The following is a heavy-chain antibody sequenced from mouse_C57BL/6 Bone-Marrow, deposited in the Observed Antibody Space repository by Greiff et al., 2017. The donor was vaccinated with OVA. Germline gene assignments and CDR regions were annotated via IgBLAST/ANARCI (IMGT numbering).Heavy chain of an antibody. D-gene: IGHD1-1*01. CDR2: IYPGSGSP. CDR3: ARGRRRRGYFDY. CDR1: GYTFTNYW. Sequence: QVQLQQPGAGLVKPGASVKLSCKASGYTFTNYWITWVQQSPGQGLEWIGDIYPGSGSPNYNEKVKGKATMTGDTSSSTAYMQLSSLTSEDSAVYYCARGRRRRGYFDYWGQGTTLTVSS. V-gene: IGHV1-55*01. J-gene: IGHJ2*01.